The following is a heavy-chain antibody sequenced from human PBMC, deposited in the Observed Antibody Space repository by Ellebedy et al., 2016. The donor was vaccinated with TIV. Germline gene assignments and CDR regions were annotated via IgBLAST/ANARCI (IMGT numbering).Heavy chain of an antibody. J-gene: IGHJ3*02. CDR2: IQTGGDT. CDR3: ARRISGTYGDDALDI. V-gene: IGHV3-53*01. CDR1: GFTVTYTY. Sequence: GGSLRLSCVASGFTVTYTYMGWVRQAPGKGLEWVSVIQTGGDTYYADSVKGRFTISRDSSKNTLYLQMDSLRAEDTAVYYCARRISGTYGDDALDIWGQGTMVTVSS. D-gene: IGHD1-20*01.